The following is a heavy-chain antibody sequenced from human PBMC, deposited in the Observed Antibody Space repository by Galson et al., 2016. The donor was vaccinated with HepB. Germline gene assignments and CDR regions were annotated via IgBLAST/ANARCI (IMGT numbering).Heavy chain of an antibody. CDR3: AIPHGGIDY. D-gene: IGHD4-23*01. J-gene: IGHJ4*02. CDR2: ITGGGEST. Sequence: SLRLSCAASTLSFSSYAMSWVRQAPGKGLEWVSAITGGGESTYYADSVKGRSTTSRDNSKNTLYLQMNSLRAEDMAVYYCAIPHGGIDYWGQGTLVTVSS. CDR1: TLSFSSYA. V-gene: IGHV3-23*01.